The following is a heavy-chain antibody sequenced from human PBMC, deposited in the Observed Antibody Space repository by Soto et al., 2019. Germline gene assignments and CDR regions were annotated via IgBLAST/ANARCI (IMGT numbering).Heavy chain of an antibody. D-gene: IGHD3-22*01. CDR2: INAGNGNT. CDR1: GYTFTSYA. V-gene: IGHV1-3*01. J-gene: IGHJ4*02. Sequence: ASAEASCKASGYTFTSYAMHWVRQAPGQRLEWMGWINAGNGNTKYSQKFQGRVTITRDTSASTAYMELSSLRSEDTAVYYCARVMRDYYDSSAVDYWGQGTLVTVSS. CDR3: ARVMRDYYDSSAVDY.